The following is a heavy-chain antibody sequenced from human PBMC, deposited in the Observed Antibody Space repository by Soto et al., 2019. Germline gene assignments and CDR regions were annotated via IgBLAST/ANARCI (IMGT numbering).Heavy chain of an antibody. Sequence: PSETLSLTCTVSGGSISSGGYYWSWIRQHPGKGLEWIGYIYYSGSTYYNPSLKSRVTISVDTSKNQFPLKLSSVTAADTAVYYCARQASTYYYDSSGYYRAYYFDYWGQGTLVTVSS. V-gene: IGHV4-31*03. CDR2: IYYSGST. D-gene: IGHD3-22*01. J-gene: IGHJ4*02. CDR3: ARQASTYYYDSSGYYRAYYFDY. CDR1: GGSISSGGYY.